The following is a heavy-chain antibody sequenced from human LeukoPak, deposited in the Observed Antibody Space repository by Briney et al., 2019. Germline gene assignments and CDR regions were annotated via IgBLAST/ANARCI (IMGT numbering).Heavy chain of an antibody. D-gene: IGHD6-13*01. Sequence: PSETLSLTCAVSGGSISSGNWWNWVRQPPGKGPEWIGEIYHSGGTYSNPSLQSRVTISVDKSKNHFSLKLTSVTAADTAVYYCARTSEDYSNSWIDSWGQGTLVVVSS. V-gene: IGHV4-4*02. J-gene: IGHJ5*01. CDR2: IYHSGGT. CDR3: ARTSEDYSNSWIDS. CDR1: GGSISSGNW.